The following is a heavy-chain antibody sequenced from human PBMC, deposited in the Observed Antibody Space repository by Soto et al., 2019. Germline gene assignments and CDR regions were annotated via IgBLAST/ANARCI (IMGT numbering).Heavy chain of an antibody. D-gene: IGHD5-18*01. CDR3: ARDGFTAMVVGEYYCMDV. CDR2: ISAYNGNT. J-gene: IGHJ6*02. Sequence: VQLVQSGAEVKKTGASVKVSCKASGYTFTSYGISWVRQAPGQGLEWMGLISAYNGNTNYAQKLQVRVTMTTVTTTSTAYMELRSLRSDVTAVYYCARDGFTAMVVGEYYCMDVWGQGTTVTVFS. V-gene: IGHV1-18*04. CDR1: GYTFTSYG.